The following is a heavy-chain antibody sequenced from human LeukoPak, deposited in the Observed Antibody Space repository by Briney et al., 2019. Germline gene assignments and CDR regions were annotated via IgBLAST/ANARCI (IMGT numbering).Heavy chain of an antibody. CDR2: IKEDGSEI. CDR3: ASQFWWAAVVGPALDC. D-gene: IGHD2-21*01. V-gene: IGHV3-7*05. CDR1: GFTFSNYW. J-gene: IGHJ4*02. Sequence: GGSLRLACAASGFTFSNYWMSWVRQAPGKGLEWVANIKEDGSEIYYVDSVKGRFTISRDNAKNSLYLQLSSLRAEDTAVYYCASQFWWAAVVGPALDCWGQGSLVTVSS.